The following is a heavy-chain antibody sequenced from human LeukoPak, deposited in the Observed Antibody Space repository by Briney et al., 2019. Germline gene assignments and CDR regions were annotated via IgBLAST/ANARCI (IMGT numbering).Heavy chain of an antibody. Sequence: GASVKVSCKASAYTFTGYYIHWVRQAPGQGLEWMGRMNPNSGNTGYAQKFQGRVTITRNTSISTAYMELSSLRSEDTAVYYCARAVDYGDYVYYYYYYMDVWGKGTTVTVSS. CDR1: AYTFTGYY. J-gene: IGHJ6*03. V-gene: IGHV1-8*03. CDR3: ARAVDYGDYVYYYYYYMDV. CDR2: MNPNSGNT. D-gene: IGHD4-17*01.